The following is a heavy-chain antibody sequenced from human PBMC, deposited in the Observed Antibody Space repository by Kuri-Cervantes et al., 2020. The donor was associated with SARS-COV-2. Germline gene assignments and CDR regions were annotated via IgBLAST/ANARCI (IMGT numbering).Heavy chain of an antibody. CDR3: AKDIRRRQAARLLKYYYYGMDV. CDR2: IYYSGST. CDR1: GGSVSSGSYY. V-gene: IGHV4-61*01. Sequence: SETLSLTCTVSGGSVSSGSYYWSWIRQPPGKGLEWIGYIYYSGSTNYNPSLKSRVTISVDTSKNQFSLRLSSVTAADTALYYCAKDIRRRQAARLLKYYYYGMDVWGQGTTVT. D-gene: IGHD6-6*01. J-gene: IGHJ6*01.